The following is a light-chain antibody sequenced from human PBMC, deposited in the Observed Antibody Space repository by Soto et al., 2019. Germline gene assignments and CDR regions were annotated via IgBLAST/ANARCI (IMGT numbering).Light chain of an antibody. CDR1: HSVSSSY. CDR3: QQYGSSPPYT. CDR2: GAS. J-gene: IGKJ3*01. V-gene: IGKV3-20*01. Sequence: EIVLTQSPGTLSLCRGDRATLSCRASHSVSSSYLAWYQQKPGQAPRLLIYGASSRATGIPDRFSGSGSGTDFTLTISRLEPEDFAVYYCQQYGSSPPYTFGPGTKVDIK.